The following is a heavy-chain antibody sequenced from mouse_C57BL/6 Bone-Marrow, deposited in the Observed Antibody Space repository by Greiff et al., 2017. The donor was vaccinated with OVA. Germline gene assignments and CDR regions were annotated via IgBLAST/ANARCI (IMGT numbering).Heavy chain of an antibody. J-gene: IGHJ4*01. CDR1: GFTFTAYY. V-gene: IGHV7-3*01. Sequence: EVKLVESGGGLVQPGGSLSLSCAASGFTFTAYYMSWVRQPPGKALEWLGFIRNTATGYTTESSASVKGRFTLFRANSPSILYLQMNALRAEDSATYYCARYRSSGYGYYAMDYWGQGTSVTVSS. CDR3: ARYRSSGYGYYAMDY. D-gene: IGHD3-2*02. CDR2: IRNTATGYTT.